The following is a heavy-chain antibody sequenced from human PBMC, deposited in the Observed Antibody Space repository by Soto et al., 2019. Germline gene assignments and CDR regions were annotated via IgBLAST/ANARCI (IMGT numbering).Heavy chain of an antibody. CDR3: ARARLAAAGTSLFDY. V-gene: IGHV1-69*02. CDR1: GGTFSSYT. D-gene: IGHD6-13*01. Sequence: QVQLVQSGAEVKKPGSSVKVSCKASGGTFSSYTISWVRQAPGEVLEWMGRIIPILGIANYAQKFQGRVTITADKSTSTAYMELSSLRSEDTAVYYCARARLAAAGTSLFDYWGQGTLVTVSS. CDR2: IIPILGIA. J-gene: IGHJ4*02.